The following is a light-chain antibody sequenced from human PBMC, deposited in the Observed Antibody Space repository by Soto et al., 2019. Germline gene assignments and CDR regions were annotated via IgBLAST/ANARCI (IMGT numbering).Light chain of an antibody. J-gene: IGLJ2*01. V-gene: IGLV2-14*03. CDR2: DVS. CDR1: SSDVGGYNY. Sequence: QSVLTQPASVSGSPGQSITISCTGTSSDVGGYNYVSWYQQHPGKAPKLMIYDVSDRPSGVSNRFSGSKSGNTASLTISGLQAEDEADYYCSSYRSSNTLLFGGGTKVTVL. CDR3: SSYRSSNTLL.